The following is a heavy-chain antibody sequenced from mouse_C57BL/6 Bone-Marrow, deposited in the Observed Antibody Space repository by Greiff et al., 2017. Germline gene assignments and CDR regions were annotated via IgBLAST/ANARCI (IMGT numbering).Heavy chain of an antibody. D-gene: IGHD1-1*01. CDR3: ARGLLRYRVYFDV. CDR1: GYSIPSGYY. J-gene: IGHJ1*03. CDR2: ISYDGSN. V-gene: IGHV3-6*01. Sequence: EVHLVESGPGLVKPSQSLSLTCSVTGYSIPSGYYWNWIRQFPGNKLEWMGYISYDGSNNYNPSLKNRISITRDTSKNQFFLKLNSVTTEDTATYYCARGLLRYRVYFDVWGTGTTVTVSS.